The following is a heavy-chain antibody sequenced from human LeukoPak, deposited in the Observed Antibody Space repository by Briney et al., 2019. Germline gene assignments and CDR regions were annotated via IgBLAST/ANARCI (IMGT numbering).Heavy chain of an antibody. J-gene: IGHJ4*02. Sequence: PSETLSLTCTISGGYISTYYWTWIRLPPGKGLEWIGYIYDSGSTNYNPSLKSRVTISVDTSKNQFSLKLTSVTAADTAVYYCAGRSGGDSTGWDYFGYWGRGTLVTVPS. CDR1: GGYISTYY. CDR3: AGRSGGDSTGWDYFGY. CDR2: IYDSGST. V-gene: IGHV4-59*01. D-gene: IGHD6-19*01.